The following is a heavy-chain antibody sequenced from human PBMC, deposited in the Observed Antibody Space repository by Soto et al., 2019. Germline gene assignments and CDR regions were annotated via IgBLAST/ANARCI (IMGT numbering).Heavy chain of an antibody. CDR1: GGTFSSYA. CDR3: ASSSYSGAYFHH. J-gene: IGHJ1*01. Sequence: QVQLVQSGAEVKKPGSSVKVSCKASGGTFSSYAISWVRQAPGQGLEWMGGIIPMFDTTNYAQKFQGRVKITADDSTSAAYMDLSSLRSEDTAVYYCASSSYSGAYFHHWGQGTLVTVSS. V-gene: IGHV1-69*12. CDR2: IIPMFDTT. D-gene: IGHD2-21*01.